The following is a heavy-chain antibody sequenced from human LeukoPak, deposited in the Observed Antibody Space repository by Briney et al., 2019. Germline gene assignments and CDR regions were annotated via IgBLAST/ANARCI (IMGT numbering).Heavy chain of an antibody. CDR3: ARDPRGYDFWAKDYFDY. CDR2: IYYSGST. J-gene: IGHJ4*02. V-gene: IGHV4-34*01. CDR1: GGSFSGYY. D-gene: IGHD3-3*01. Sequence: SETLSLTCAVYGGSFSGYYWGWIRQPPGKGLEWIGSIYYSGSTYYNPSLKSRVTISVDTSKNQFSLKLSSVTAADTAVYYCARDPRGYDFWAKDYFDYWGQGTLVTVSS.